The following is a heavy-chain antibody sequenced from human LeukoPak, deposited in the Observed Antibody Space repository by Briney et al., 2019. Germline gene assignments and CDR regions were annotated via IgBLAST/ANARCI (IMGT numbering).Heavy chain of an antibody. CDR3: ARGDYGDYLKTLWGTWFDP. J-gene: IGHJ5*02. Sequence: GASVKVSCKASGYTFTSYGISWVRQAPGQGLEWMGWISAYNGNTNYAQKLQGRVTMTTDTSTSTAYMELRSLRSDDTAVYYRARGDYGDYLKTLWGTWFDPWGQGTLVTVSS. D-gene: IGHD4-17*01. V-gene: IGHV1-18*01. CDR2: ISAYNGNT. CDR1: GYTFTSYG.